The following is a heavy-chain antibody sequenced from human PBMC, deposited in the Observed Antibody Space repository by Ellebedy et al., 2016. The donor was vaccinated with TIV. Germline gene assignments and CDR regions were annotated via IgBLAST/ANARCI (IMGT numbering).Heavy chain of an antibody. CDR3: ARTDLRYGMDV. J-gene: IGHJ6*02. D-gene: IGHD3/OR15-3a*01. CDR2: MYHSGST. V-gene: IGHV4-39*07. Sequence: SETLSLXXSVPGGSISSISYYWGWIRQPPGKGLEWIGSMYHSGSTYYNPSLKSRVTISVDTSKNQFSLKLSSVTAAETAVYYCARTDLRYGMDVWGQGTTVTVSS. CDR1: GGSISSISYY.